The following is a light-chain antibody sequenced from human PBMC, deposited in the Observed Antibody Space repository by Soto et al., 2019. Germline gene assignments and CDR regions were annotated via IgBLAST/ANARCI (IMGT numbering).Light chain of an antibody. J-gene: IGLJ2*01. CDR1: SSDVGAYNY. V-gene: IGLV2-14*01. Sequence: QSALTQPASVSGSPGQSITISCTGTSSDVGAYNYVSWYQQHPGKAPKLMIYEVSNRPSGVSHRFSGSKSGNTASLTISGLQAEDEADYYCSSYTSSTTLGFGGGTQLTVL. CDR3: SSYTSSTTLG. CDR2: EVS.